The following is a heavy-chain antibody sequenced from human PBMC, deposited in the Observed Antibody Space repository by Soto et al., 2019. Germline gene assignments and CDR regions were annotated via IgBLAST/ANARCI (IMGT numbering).Heavy chain of an antibody. CDR1: GFTVSSNY. V-gene: IGHV3-64*01. CDR3: ARSARPDFYYMDV. CDR2: ISSNGVGT. D-gene: IGHD6-6*01. J-gene: IGHJ6*03. Sequence: GGSLRLSCAASGFTVSSNYMSWVRQAPGKGLEYVSGISSNGVGTYYANSVQGRFTISRDNSKNTVYLQMGSLRPEDMAVYYCARSARPDFYYMDVWGKGTTVTVSS.